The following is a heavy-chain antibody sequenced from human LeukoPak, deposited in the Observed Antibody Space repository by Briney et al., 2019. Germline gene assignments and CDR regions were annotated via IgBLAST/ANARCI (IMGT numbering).Heavy chain of an antibody. Sequence: WGSLRRSCAASGFTGSSYWMRWVRQAPGNGREWVANIKQDGSEKYYVDSAKGRFTISRDNAKNSVYLQMKRLRGEDTPVYYCARALDILTGYSPSGYWGPGTLVTVSS. CDR3: ARALDILTGYSPSGY. V-gene: IGHV3-7*01. CDR2: IKQDGSEK. D-gene: IGHD3-9*01. CDR1: GFTGSSYW. J-gene: IGHJ4*02.